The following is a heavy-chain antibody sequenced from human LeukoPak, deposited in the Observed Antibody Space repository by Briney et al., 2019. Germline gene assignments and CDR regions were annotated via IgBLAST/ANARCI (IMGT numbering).Heavy chain of an antibody. V-gene: IGHV4-39*01. CDR2: IYYSGST. Sequence: SETLSLTCTVSGGSISIATYSWGWIRQPPGKGLEWIGNIYYSGSTNYNPSLKSRLTISVDTSKNQFSLNLRSVTAADTAVYYCARRRYYDGSGYLGWGQGTLLSVSS. CDR3: ARRRYYDGSGYLG. D-gene: IGHD3-22*01. J-gene: IGHJ1*01. CDR1: GGSISIATYS.